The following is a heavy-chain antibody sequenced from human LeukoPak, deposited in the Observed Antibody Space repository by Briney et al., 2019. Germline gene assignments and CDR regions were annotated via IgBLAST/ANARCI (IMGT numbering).Heavy chain of an antibody. J-gene: IGHJ3*02. D-gene: IGHD1-26*01. CDR3: ATYSGPGAFDI. Sequence: GGSLRLSCAASGFTFSSYGMHWVRQAPGKGLEWVAFIRYDGSIKYYADSVKGRFTISRDNAKNSLYLQMNSLRAEDTAVYYCATYSGPGAFDIWGQGTMVTVSS. CDR2: IRYDGSIK. CDR1: GFTFSSYG. V-gene: IGHV3-30*02.